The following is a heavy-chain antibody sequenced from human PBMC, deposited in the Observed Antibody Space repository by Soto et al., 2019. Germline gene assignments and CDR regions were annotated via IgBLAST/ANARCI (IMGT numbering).Heavy chain of an antibody. CDR1: GYTFTSYG. Sequence: QVQLVQSGAEVKKPGASVQVSCKASGYTFTSYGISWVRQAPGQGLEWMGWISAYNGNTNYAQKLQGRVTMTTDSTTSTAYMELRSPRTDDTAVYYCARDGIAPRRDDFDYWGHGGLITVSS. CDR3: ARDGIAPRRDDFDY. J-gene: IGHJ4*01. CDR2: ISAYNGNT. V-gene: IGHV1-18*01. D-gene: IGHD6-6*01.